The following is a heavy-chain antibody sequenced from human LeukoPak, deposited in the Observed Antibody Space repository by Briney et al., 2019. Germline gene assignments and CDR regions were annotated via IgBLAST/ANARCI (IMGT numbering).Heavy chain of an antibody. Sequence: SETLSLTCTVSGGSISSYYWSWIRQPPGKGLEWIGYIYYSGSTNYNPSLKSRVTISVDTSKNQFSLKLSSVTAADTAVYYCARVGRVLRDPFDPWGQGTLVTVSS. V-gene: IGHV4-59*01. D-gene: IGHD3-10*01. CDR3: ARVGRVLRDPFDP. J-gene: IGHJ5*02. CDR2: IYYSGST. CDR1: GGSISSYY.